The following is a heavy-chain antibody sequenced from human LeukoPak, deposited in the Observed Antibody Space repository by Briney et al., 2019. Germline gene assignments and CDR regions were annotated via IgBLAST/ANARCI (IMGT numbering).Heavy chain of an antibody. CDR2: IRYDGSNK. V-gene: IGHV3-30*02. CDR3: AKREVAGETYYYYYMDV. D-gene: IGHD6-19*01. CDR1: GFTFSSYG. Sequence: PGGSLRLSCAVSGFTFSSYGMHWVRQAPGKGLEWVAFIRYDGSNKYYADSVKGRFTISRDNSKNTLYLQMNSLRAEDTAVYYYAKREVAGETYYYYYMDVWGKGTTVTISS. J-gene: IGHJ6*03.